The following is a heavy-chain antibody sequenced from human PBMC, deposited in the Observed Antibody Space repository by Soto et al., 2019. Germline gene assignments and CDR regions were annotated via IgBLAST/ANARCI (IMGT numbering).Heavy chain of an antibody. J-gene: IGHJ5*02. CDR2: ISHSGST. CDR3: ARWFDP. V-gene: IGHV4-30-2*01. Sequence: PSETLSLTCAVSGGSISSGGYSWSWIRQPPGKGLEWIGYISHSGSTYYNPSLKSRVTISLDRSKNQFSLKLSSVTAADTAVCYCARWFDPWGQGTLVTVSS. CDR1: GGSISSGGYS.